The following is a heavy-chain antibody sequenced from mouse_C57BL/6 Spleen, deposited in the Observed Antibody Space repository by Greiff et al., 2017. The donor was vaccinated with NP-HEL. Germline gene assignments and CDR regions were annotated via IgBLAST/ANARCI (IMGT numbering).Heavy chain of an antibody. D-gene: IGHD4-1*01. J-gene: IGHJ2*01. Sequence: EVQRVESGGDLVKPGGSLKLSCAASGFTFSSYGMSWVRQTPDKRLEWVATISSGGSYTYYPDSVTGRVTISRDNAKNTLYLQMSSLKSEDTAMYYCARPELGRGFDYWGQGTTLTVSS. CDR2: ISSGGSYT. V-gene: IGHV5-6*01. CDR3: ARPELGRGFDY. CDR1: GFTFSSYG.